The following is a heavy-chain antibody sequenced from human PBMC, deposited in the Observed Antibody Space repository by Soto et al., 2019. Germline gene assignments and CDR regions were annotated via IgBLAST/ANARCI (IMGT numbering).Heavy chain of an antibody. CDR3: SQQRPVSGPVTDLRWYFNF. D-gene: IGHD3-3*01. CDR1: GFTFSAFN. V-gene: IGHV3-73*02. Sequence: EMQLVESGGGLVRPGGSLKLSCAASGFTFSAFNVHWVRQASGKGLEWIGHIGGKANSYATTFAASVKGRFTISRDDSKYTAYLQMNSQKTEDTAVYYCSQQRPVSGPVTDLRWYFNFWGRGTPVTVSS. J-gene: IGHJ2*01. CDR2: IGGKANSYAT.